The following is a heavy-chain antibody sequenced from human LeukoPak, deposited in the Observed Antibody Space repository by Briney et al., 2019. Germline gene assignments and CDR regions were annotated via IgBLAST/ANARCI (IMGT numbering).Heavy chain of an antibody. CDR3: ARDRAVAGTNRDYFDY. Sequence: GGSLRLSCAASGFTFSSYWMSWVRQAPGKGLEWVANIKQDGSEKYYVDSVKGRFTISRDNAKNSLYLQMNSLRAEDTAAYYCARDRAVAGTNRDYFDYWGQGTLVTVSS. CDR2: IKQDGSEK. J-gene: IGHJ4*02. V-gene: IGHV3-7*01. D-gene: IGHD6-19*01. CDR1: GFTFSSYW.